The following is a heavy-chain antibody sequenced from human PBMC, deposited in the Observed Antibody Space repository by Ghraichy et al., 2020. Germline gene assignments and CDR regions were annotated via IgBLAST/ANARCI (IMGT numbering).Heavy chain of an antibody. CDR2: ISTSSSTI. Sequence: GGSLRLSCAASGFTFSNSAVTWVRQTPGKGLEWVSYISTSSSTIYYADSVKGRFTISRDNAKNSLYLQMNSLRDEDTAVYYCARSRLIPVAGTYDYWGQGTLVTVSS. J-gene: IGHJ4*02. D-gene: IGHD6-19*01. CDR1: GFTFSNSA. V-gene: IGHV3-48*02. CDR3: ARSRLIPVAGTYDY.